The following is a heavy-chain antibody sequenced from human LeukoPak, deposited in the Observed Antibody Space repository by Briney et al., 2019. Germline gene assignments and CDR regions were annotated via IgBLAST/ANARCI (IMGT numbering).Heavy chain of an antibody. Sequence: GGSLRLSCAASGFTVSSNYMSWVRQAPGKGLEWVSAISGSGGSTYFADSVKGRFTISRDNSKNTLYLQMNSLRAEDTAVYYCAKVRTTVTYYYYYYMDVWGKGTTVTVSS. D-gene: IGHD4-11*01. J-gene: IGHJ6*03. V-gene: IGHV3-23*01. CDR1: GFTVSSNY. CDR2: ISGSGGST. CDR3: AKVRTTVTYYYYYYMDV.